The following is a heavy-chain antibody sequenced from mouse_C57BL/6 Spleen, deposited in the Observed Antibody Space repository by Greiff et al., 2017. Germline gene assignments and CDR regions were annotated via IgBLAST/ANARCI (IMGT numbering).Heavy chain of an antibody. V-gene: IGHV1-80*01. CDR3: ARSTFQFITTGGYFDY. Sequence: QVHVKQSGAELVKPGASVKISCKASGYAFSSYWMNWVKQRPGKGLEWIGQIYPGDGDTNYNGKFKGKATLTADKSSSTAYMQLSSLTSEDSAVYFFARSTFQFITTGGYFDYWGQGTTLTVSS. CDR1: GYAFSSYW. J-gene: IGHJ2*01. CDR2: IYPGDGDT. D-gene: IGHD1-1*01.